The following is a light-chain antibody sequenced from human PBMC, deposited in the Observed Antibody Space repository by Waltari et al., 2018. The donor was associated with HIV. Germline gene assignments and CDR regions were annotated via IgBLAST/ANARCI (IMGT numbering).Light chain of an antibody. V-gene: IGLV2-14*03. CDR1: SSDVGAYNF. Sequence: QSALTQPASVSGSPGQSTTISCTGTSSDVGAYNFVSWYQQHPAKAPKLMIYDVSSRPSGVSDRFSGSKSGNTASLTISGLQAEDEADYYCGSYTSSSTLVFGGGTKLTVL. J-gene: IGLJ3*02. CDR2: DVS. CDR3: GSYTSSSTLV.